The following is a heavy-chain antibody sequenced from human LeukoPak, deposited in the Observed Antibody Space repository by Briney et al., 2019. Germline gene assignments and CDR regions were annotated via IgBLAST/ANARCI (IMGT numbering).Heavy chain of an antibody. CDR3: ARRGSGSYYPYYYYYYYMDV. CDR1: GYSISSGYY. CDR2: IYHSGST. V-gene: IGHV4-38-2*02. J-gene: IGHJ6*03. D-gene: IGHD3-10*01. Sequence: SETLSLTCTVSGYSISSGYYWGWIRQPPGKGLEWIGSIYHSGSTNYNPSLKSRVTISVDTSKNQFSLKLSSVTAADTAVYYCARRGSGSYYPYYYYYYYMDVWGKGTTVTISS.